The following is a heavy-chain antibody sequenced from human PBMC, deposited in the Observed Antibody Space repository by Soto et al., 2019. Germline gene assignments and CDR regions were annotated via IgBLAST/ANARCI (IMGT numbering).Heavy chain of an antibody. CDR3: VKVRFGRYYYFDS. V-gene: IGHV3-64D*06. CDR2: IISNGGKT. CDR1: GCIFSTFT. J-gene: IGHJ4*02. Sequence: GCLLVSCSASGCIFSTFTMHWVRQAPGKGLEYVSSIISNGGKTYYADSVKGRFTISRDNSKNTVYLQMSSLRAEDTAVYYCVKVRFGRYYYFDSWGQGTQVTVYS. D-gene: IGHD1-26*01.